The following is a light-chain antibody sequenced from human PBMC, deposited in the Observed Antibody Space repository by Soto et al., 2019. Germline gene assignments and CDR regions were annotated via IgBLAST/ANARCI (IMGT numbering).Light chain of an antibody. CDR1: QSVSSN. V-gene: IGKV3-15*01. J-gene: IGKJ1*01. CDR3: QQYNNRPRT. Sequence: EIVMTQSPATLSVSPGERATLSCRATQSVSSNLAWYQHKPGQAPRLLIYGASTRATGIPVRFSGSGSGTEFTLTISSPQSEDSAIYYCQQYNNRPRTFGQGTKVEI. CDR2: GAS.